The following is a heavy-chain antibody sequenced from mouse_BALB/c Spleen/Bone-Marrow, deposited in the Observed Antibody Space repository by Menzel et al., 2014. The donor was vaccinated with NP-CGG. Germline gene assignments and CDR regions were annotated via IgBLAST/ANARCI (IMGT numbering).Heavy chain of an antibody. J-gene: IGHJ3*01. D-gene: IGHD1-2*01. Sequence: DVHLVESGGGLVQPGGSLKLSCAASGFDFGRYWMTWVRQAPGKGLEWIGEINPASSTINYTPSLKDKFIISRDNAKNTLYLQMSKVRSEDTALYYCAKNYYYGYVAYWGQGTLVTVSA. V-gene: IGHV4-1*02. CDR2: INPASSTI. CDR3: AKNYYYGYVAY. CDR1: GFDFGRYW.